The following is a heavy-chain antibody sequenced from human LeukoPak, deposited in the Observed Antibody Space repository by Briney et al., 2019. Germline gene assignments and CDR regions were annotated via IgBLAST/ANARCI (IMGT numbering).Heavy chain of an antibody. CDR3: ARDRWFEYEISWAFDY. Sequence: PGGSLRLSCAASGFTFSSYGMHWVRQAPGKGLEWVAVIWYDGSNKYYADSVKGRFTISRDNSKNTLYLQMNSLRAEDTAVYYCARDRWFEYEISWAFDYWGQGTLVTVSS. CDR1: GFTFSSYG. D-gene: IGHD3-9*01. J-gene: IGHJ4*02. V-gene: IGHV3-33*01. CDR2: IWYDGSNK.